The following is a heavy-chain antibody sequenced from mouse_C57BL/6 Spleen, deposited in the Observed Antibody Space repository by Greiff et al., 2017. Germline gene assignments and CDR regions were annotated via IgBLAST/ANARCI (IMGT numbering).Heavy chain of an antibody. J-gene: IGHJ2*01. CDR3: ASPSIYYYCSSFDY. Sequence: EVKLVESVAELVRPGASVKLSCTASGFNIKNTYMHWVKQRPEQGLEWIGRIDPANGNTKYAPKFQGKATITADTSSNTAYLQLSSLTSEDTAIYYCASPSIYYYCSSFDYWGQGTTLTVSS. CDR1: GFNIKNTY. V-gene: IGHV14-3*01. D-gene: IGHD1-1*01. CDR2: IDPANGNT.